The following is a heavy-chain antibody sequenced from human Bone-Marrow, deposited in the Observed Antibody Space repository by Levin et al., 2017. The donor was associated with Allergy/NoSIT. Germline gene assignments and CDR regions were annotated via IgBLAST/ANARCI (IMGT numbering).Heavy chain of an antibody. J-gene: IGHJ4*02. Sequence: GESLKISCAASGFSFSTYGMHWVRQAPGKGLEWVATISYDGSKKYYADSVKGRFTISRDDPKNTLSLQMNSLRTEETAVYYCVKDALYGDYAPDFWGQGTLVTVSS. CDR2: ISYDGSKK. V-gene: IGHV3-30*18. CDR3: VKDALYGDYAPDF. D-gene: IGHD4-17*01. CDR1: GFSFSTYG.